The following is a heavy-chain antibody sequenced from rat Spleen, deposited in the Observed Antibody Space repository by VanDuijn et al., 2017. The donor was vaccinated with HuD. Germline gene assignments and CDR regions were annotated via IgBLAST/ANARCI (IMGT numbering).Heavy chain of an antibody. Sequence: EVQLVESGGGLVQPGRSLKLSCAASGFTFSNYGMAWVRQAPTKGLEWVAIISYDSSRIFYRDSVKGRFTISRDNAKSTLYLQMDSLRSEDTATYYCARRGYFDYWGQGAMVTVSS. CDR2: ISYDSSRI. CDR3: ARRGYFDY. J-gene: IGHJ2*01. V-gene: IGHV5-29*01. CDR1: GFTFSNYG.